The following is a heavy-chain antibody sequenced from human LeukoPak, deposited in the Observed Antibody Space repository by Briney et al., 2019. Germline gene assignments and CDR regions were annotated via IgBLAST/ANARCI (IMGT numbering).Heavy chain of an antibody. Sequence: SETLSLTCTVSGGSISSYYWGWIRQPPGKGLEWIGSIYYSGSTYYNPSLKSRVTISVDTSKNQFSLKLSSVTAADTAVYYCARAPTVTVLDYWGQGTLVTVSS. D-gene: IGHD4-11*01. J-gene: IGHJ4*02. V-gene: IGHV4-39*07. CDR2: IYYSGST. CDR1: GGSISSYY. CDR3: ARAPTVTVLDY.